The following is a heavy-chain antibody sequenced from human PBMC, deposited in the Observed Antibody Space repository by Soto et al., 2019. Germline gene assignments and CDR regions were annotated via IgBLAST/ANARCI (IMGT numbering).Heavy chain of an antibody. CDR3: ARAPDYGDFDY. CDR2: IYSGGST. Sequence: GGSLRLSCAASGFTVSSTYMSWGRQAPGKGLEWVSVIYSGGSTYYADSVKGRFTISRDNAKNTLYLQMNSLRAEDTAVYYCARAPDYGDFDYWGQGTLVTVSS. D-gene: IGHD4-17*01. V-gene: IGHV3-53*01. CDR1: GFTVSSTY. J-gene: IGHJ4*02.